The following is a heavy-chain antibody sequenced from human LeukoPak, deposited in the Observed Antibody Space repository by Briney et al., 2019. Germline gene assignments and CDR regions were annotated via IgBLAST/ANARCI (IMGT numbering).Heavy chain of an antibody. J-gene: IGHJ4*02. V-gene: IGHV1-69*04. CDR3: AREGRVVVAATYYFDY. CDR1: GGMFSTTA. CDR2: IIPILGIA. D-gene: IGHD2-15*01. Sequence: SVKVSCKASGGMFSTTAISWVRQAPGQGLEWMGRIIPILGIANYAQKFQGRVTITADKSTSTAYMELSSLRSEDTAVYYCAREGRVVVAATYYFDYWGQGTLVTVSS.